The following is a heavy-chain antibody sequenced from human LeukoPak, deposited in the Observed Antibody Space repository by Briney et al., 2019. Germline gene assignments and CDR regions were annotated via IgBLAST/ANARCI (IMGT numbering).Heavy chain of an antibody. V-gene: IGHV3-23*01. J-gene: IGHJ6*03. CDR2: ISGSGGNT. CDR1: GFTFGSYA. CDR3: AKHHGGYYYYLDV. Sequence: GGSLRLSCAASGFTFGSYAMTWVRQAPGKGLEWVSAISGSGGNTYYANSVRGRFTISRDNSKDTLYLQMNSLRAEDTAVYYRAKHHGGYYYYLDVWGKGTTVTVSS. D-gene: IGHD3-16*01.